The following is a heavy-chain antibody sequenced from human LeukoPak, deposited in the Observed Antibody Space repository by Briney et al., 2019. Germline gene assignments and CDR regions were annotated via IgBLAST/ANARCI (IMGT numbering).Heavy chain of an antibody. J-gene: IGHJ4*02. D-gene: IGHD3-10*01. V-gene: IGHV3-30*18. CDR1: GFTFSSYG. Sequence: GGSLRLSCASSGFTFSSYGMHWVRQAPGKGLEWVAVISYDGSNKYYADSVKGRFTISRDNSKNTLYLQMNSLRAEDTAVYYCAKEAEELLWFGEFHYFDYWGQGTLVTVSS. CDR3: AKEAEELLWFGEFHYFDY. CDR2: ISYDGSNK.